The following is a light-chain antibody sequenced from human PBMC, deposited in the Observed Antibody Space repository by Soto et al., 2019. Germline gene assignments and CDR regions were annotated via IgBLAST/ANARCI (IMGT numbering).Light chain of an antibody. CDR2: STS. J-gene: IGKJ3*01. CDR1: QSIAGY. CDR3: QQSFNNPT. V-gene: IGKV1-39*01. Sequence: DIQMTQSPSSLSASVGDRVTIACRASQSIAGYLNWYRQKPGKAPELLIYSTSNLLSEVTPRFRGSGSGADFNLTISSLQPEDFATYFCQQSFNNPTFGPGTKVHVK.